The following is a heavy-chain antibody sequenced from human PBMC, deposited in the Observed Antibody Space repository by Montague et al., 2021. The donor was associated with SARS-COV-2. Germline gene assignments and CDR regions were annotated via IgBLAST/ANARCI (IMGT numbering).Heavy chain of an antibody. V-gene: IGHV4-34*01. D-gene: IGHD6-19*01. Sequence: SETLSLTCAVYGGSFSNYYWTWIRQSPGKRLEWIGEINHTGSTTYNPSLKSRVAISVDTSKNQFSLKVTSVTAADTAVYYCARRLGGRGWLDYWGQGTLVTVSS. J-gene: IGHJ4*02. CDR1: GGSFSNYY. CDR3: ARRLGGRGWLDY. CDR2: INHTGST.